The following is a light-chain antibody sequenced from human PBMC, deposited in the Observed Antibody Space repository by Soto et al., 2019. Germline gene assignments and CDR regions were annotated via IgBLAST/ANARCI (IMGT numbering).Light chain of an antibody. CDR2: GAS. CDR3: QQYNIWPPYT. V-gene: IGKV3-15*01. Sequence: EIVMTQSPATLSVSPGERATLYCKASQRISSNLAWYQQKPCQPPRLLIYGASTRATGISARFSGSGSGTEFTLTISGLQSEDFALYYCQQYNIWPPYTFGQGTKVEIK. J-gene: IGKJ2*01. CDR1: QRISSN.